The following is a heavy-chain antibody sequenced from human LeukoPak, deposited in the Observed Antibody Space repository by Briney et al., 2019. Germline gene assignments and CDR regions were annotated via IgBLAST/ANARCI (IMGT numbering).Heavy chain of an antibody. V-gene: IGHV3-30-3*01. CDR2: ISYDGSNK. CDR1: GFTFSSYA. J-gene: IGHJ4*02. D-gene: IGHD1-26*01. CDR3: ASSGSWAGD. Sequence: GGSLRLSRAASGFTFSSYAVHWVRQAPGKGLEWVAVISYDGSNKYYADSVKGRFTISRDNSKNTLYLQMNSLRAEDTAVYYCASSGSWAGDWGQGTLVTVSS.